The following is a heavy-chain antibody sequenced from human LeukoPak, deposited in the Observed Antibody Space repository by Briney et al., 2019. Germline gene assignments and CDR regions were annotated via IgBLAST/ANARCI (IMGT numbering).Heavy chain of an antibody. Sequence: LRLSCAASGFTFDDYAMHWVRQAPGKGLEWVSGISWNSGSIGYADSVKGRFTISRDNAKNSLYLQMNSLRAEDTALYYCAKDINGVYYYYGMDVWGQGTTVTVSS. CDR3: AKDINGVYYYYGMDV. V-gene: IGHV3-9*01. J-gene: IGHJ6*02. CDR1: GFTFDDYA. D-gene: IGHD4-17*01. CDR2: ISWNSGSI.